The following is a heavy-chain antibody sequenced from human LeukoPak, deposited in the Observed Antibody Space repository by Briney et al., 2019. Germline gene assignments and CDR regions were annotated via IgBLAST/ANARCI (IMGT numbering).Heavy chain of an antibody. CDR3: ARVRSSSWYEWFDP. Sequence: SETLSLTCTVSGGSISSYYWSWIRQPAGKGLEWIGRIYTSGSTDYNPSLKSRVTMSVDTSKNQFSLKLSSVTAADTAVYYCARVRSSSWYEWFDPWGQGTLVTVSS. CDR2: IYTSGST. D-gene: IGHD6-13*01. CDR1: GGSISSYY. V-gene: IGHV4-4*07. J-gene: IGHJ5*02.